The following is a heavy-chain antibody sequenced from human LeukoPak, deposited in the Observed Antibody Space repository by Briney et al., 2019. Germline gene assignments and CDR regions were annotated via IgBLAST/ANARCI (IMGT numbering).Heavy chain of an antibody. CDR2: ISWDGSKT. CDR3: TTGMFDF. V-gene: IGHV3-43*01. J-gene: IGHJ4*02. CDR1: GFTFGDYT. Sequence: PGGSLRLSCAASGFTFGDYTMHWVRQVPGKGLEWLSLISWDGSKTNYGNSVKGRFTVSRDNSKNSLFLQMNSLKIDDSGYYYCTTGMFDFWGQGTLVTVSS. D-gene: IGHD1-1*01.